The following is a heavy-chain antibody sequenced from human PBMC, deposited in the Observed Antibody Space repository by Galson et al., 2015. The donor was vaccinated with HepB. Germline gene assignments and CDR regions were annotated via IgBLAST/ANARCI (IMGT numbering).Heavy chain of an antibody. CDR1: GFTFSSYS. CDR3: ACRAGGEPLFDY. D-gene: IGHD3-16*01. Sequence: SLRLSCAASGFTFSSYSMNWVRQAPGKGLEWVSSISSSSSYIYYADSVKGRFTISRDNAKNSLYLQMNSLRAEDTAVYYCACRAGGEPLFDYWGQGTLVTVSS. J-gene: IGHJ4*02. V-gene: IGHV3-21*01. CDR2: ISSSSSYI.